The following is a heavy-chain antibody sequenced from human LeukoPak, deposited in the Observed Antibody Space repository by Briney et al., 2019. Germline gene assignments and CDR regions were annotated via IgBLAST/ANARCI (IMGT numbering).Heavy chain of an antibody. D-gene: IGHD3-9*01. V-gene: IGHV3-23*01. CDR1: GFTFSSYA. CDR2: SGSGGST. J-gene: IGHJ1*01. Sequence: GGSLRLSCAASGFTFSSYAMSWVRQAPGKGLEWVSGSGSGGSTYYADSLKGRFTISRDNSKNTLYLQMNSLRAEDTAVYYCAKDQYYDILTGYYTDAEYFQHWGQGTLVTVSS. CDR3: AKDQYYDILTGYYTDAEYFQH.